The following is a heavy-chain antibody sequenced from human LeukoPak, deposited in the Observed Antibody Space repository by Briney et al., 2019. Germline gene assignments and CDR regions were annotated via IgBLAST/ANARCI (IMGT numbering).Heavy chain of an antibody. Sequence: GGSLRLSCAASGFTFSSYAMSWVRQAPGKGLEWVSAISGSGGSTYYADSVKGRFTISRDNSKNTLYLQMNSLRAEDTAVYYCARDRRGNWNDISYYYHGMDVWGQGTTVTVSS. CDR2: ISGSGGST. CDR1: GFTFSSYA. V-gene: IGHV3-23*01. CDR3: ARDRRGNWNDISYYYHGMDV. J-gene: IGHJ6*02. D-gene: IGHD1-20*01.